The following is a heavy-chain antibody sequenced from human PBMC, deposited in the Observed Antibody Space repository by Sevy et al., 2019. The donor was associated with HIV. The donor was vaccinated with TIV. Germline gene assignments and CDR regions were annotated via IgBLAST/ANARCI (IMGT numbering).Heavy chain of an antibody. J-gene: IGHJ5*02. CDR3: AGGGAGIFVAKNNWFDP. CDR2: IYYSGST. Sequence: SETLSLTCTVSGGSISSYYWSWIRQPPGKGLEWIGYIYYSGSTNYNPSLKSRVTISVDTSKNQFSLKLSSVTAGDTAVYYCAGGGAGIFVAKNNWFDPWGQGTLVTVSS. D-gene: IGHD6-19*01. CDR1: GGSISSYY. V-gene: IGHV4-59*01.